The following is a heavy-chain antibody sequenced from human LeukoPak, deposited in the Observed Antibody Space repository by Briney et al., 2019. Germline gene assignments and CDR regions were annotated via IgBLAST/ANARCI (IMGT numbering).Heavy chain of an antibody. CDR3: ARDYYDSSQFNWFDP. CDR2: IYYSGST. J-gene: IGHJ5*02. V-gene: IGHV4-39*07. Sequence: SETLSLTCTVSGGSLSSSSNYWGWIRQPPGKGLEWIGSIYYSGSTYYNPSLKSRVTISVDTSKNQFSLKLSSVTAADTAVYYCARDYYDSSQFNWFDPWGRGTLVSVSS. CDR1: GGSLSSSSNY. D-gene: IGHD3-22*01.